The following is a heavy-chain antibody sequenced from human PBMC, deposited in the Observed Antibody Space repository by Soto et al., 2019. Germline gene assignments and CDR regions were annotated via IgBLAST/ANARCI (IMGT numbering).Heavy chain of an antibody. D-gene: IGHD6-13*01. V-gene: IGHV3-48*01. CDR1: GFTFSSYS. CDR3: ARVDSSTWYGY. Sequence: GGSLRLSCAASGFTFSSYSMNWVRQAPGKGLEWVSYISSSSSTIYYADSVKGRFTISRDNAKNSLYLQMNSLRAEDTAVYYCARVDSSTWYGYWGQGTLVNVSS. J-gene: IGHJ4*02. CDR2: ISSSSSTI.